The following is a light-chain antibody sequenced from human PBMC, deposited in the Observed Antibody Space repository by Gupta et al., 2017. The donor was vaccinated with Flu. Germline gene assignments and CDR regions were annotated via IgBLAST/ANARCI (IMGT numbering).Light chain of an antibody. J-gene: IGKJ1*01. CDR2: LGS. CDR1: QSLLHSNGYNY. CDR3: MQARQTPRT. Sequence: ISCRSSQSLLHSNGYNYLDWYLQKPGQSPQLLIYLGSNRASGVPDRFSGSGSGTDFTLKISRVEAEDVGVYYCMQARQTPRTFGQGTKVEI. V-gene: IGKV2-28*01.